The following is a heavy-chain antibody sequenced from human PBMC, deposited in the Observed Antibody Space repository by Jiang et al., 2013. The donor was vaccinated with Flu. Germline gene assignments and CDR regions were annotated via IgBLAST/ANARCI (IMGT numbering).Heavy chain of an antibody. V-gene: IGHV4-39*01. D-gene: IGHD6-19*01. CDR3: ARLKGSRKYFDF. CDR2: SFYSGNT. J-gene: IGHJ4*02. CDR1: GGPISSSAYY. Sequence: TVSGGPISSSAYYWGWIRQPPGSGLEWIAMSFYSGNTYYNPSLKSRVTMSVDMYKNQFSLNLTSVTAADTAIYYCARLKGSRKYFDFWGRGSLVTVSS.